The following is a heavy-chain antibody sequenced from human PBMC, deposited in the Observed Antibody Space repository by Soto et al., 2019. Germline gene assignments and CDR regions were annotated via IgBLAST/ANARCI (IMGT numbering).Heavy chain of an antibody. V-gene: IGHV3-23*01. Sequence: EVQLLESGGGLVQPGGSLRLSCAASGFPLRNSAMSWVRQAPGKGLEWVSGIGGSYGTTDYADSVQGRFTITRDISKNTVYLQMNSLRAEVAAVYYCAKDGYCSSTSFFADLNYWGLGTLVTVSS. D-gene: IGHD2-2*03. CDR2: IGGSYGTT. CDR1: GFPLRNSA. CDR3: AKDGYCSSTSFFADLNY. J-gene: IGHJ4*02.